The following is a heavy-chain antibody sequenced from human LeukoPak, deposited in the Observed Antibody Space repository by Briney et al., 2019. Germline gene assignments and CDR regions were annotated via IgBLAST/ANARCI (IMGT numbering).Heavy chain of an antibody. CDR3: AKGAEPRTGVYYFDY. CDR2: ISYDGSNK. D-gene: IGHD1-14*01. J-gene: IGHJ4*02. Sequence: PGGSLRLSCAASGFTFSSYGMHWVRQAPGKGLEWVAVISYDGSNKYYADSVKGRFTISRDNSKNTLYLQMNSLRAEDTAVYYCAKGAEPRTGVYYFDYWGQGTLVTVSS. CDR1: GFTFSSYG. V-gene: IGHV3-30*18.